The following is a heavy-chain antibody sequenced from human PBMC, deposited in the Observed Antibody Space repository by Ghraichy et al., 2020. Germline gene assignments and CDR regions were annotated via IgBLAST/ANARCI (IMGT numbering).Heavy chain of an antibody. J-gene: IGHJ4*02. CDR1: RFTFSSFA. Sequence: GESLNISCAASRFTFSSFAMTWVRQAPGMGLEWVSIINYNGRTTYYADSVKGRFAISRDNSKETLYLQMNSLRAGDTAIYYCAKGSGSQNKYYFDSWGQGTLVTVSS. CDR3: AKGSGSQNKYYFDS. D-gene: IGHD3-10*01. CDR2: INYNGRTT. V-gene: IGHV3-23*05.